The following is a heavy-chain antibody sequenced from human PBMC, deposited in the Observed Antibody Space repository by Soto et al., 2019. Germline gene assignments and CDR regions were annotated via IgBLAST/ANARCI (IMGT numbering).Heavy chain of an antibody. D-gene: IGHD2-15*01. Sequence: QVQLVQSGAEVRKPGASVRVSCKASGYTFDAFDIHWVRQATGQGLELMGWMNPYTGETAYTQTFRGRVSMTRDTSVSTAYMELTSLTSEDSAIYFCVRQAGGASTPGDDYWVQGTLVTVSS. CDR2: MNPYTGET. J-gene: IGHJ4*02. CDR1: GYTFDAFD. V-gene: IGHV1-8*01. CDR3: VRQAGGASTPGDDY.